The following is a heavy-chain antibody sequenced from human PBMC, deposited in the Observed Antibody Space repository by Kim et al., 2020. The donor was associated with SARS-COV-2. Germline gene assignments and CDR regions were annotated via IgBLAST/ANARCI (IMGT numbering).Heavy chain of an antibody. CDR3: ASISTGYVWNKFDY. Sequence: GGSLRLSCVASRFTFSSYWMHWVRQAPGKGLVWVSRVNSDGSSTSYADSLKGRFTISRDNARNTLYLQMNRLRAEDTAVYFCASISTGYVWNKFDYWGQGTLVTVSS. D-gene: IGHD3-16*01. J-gene: IGHJ4*02. V-gene: IGHV3-74*01. CDR2: VNSDGSST. CDR1: RFTFSSYW.